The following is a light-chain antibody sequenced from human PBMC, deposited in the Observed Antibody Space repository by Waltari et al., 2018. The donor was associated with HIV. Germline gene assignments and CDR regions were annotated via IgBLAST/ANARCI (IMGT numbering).Light chain of an antibody. V-gene: IGKV1-39*01. CDR3: QQGHSAPYT. Sequence: DTQMTQSPSSLSASVGDTVTITCRASQFIAHYLNWYQQKPGKAPRLLIFAASTLQSGVPSRFRGDGSGTDFTLTIGSLQPEDIASYSCQQGHSAPYTFGQGTKLEIK. J-gene: IGKJ2*01. CDR2: AAS. CDR1: QFIAHY.